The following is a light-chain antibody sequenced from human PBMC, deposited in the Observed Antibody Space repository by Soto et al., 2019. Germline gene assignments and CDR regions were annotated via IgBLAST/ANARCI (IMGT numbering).Light chain of an antibody. CDR1: HSVSRTY. V-gene: IGKV3-20*01. CDR3: QQFDDSVT. CDR2: GAS. J-gene: IGKJ5*01. Sequence: LTQSPGTRSLSPGEIGTLSCRASHSVSRTYLAWYQQKPGQAPRLLIYGASDRATGTPDRFSGSGSGTDFTLTISRLEPEDSAVYYCQQFDDSVTFGQGARLEIK.